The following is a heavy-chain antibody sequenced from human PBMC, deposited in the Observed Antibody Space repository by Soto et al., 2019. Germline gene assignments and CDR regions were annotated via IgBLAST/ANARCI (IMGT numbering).Heavy chain of an antibody. J-gene: IGHJ3*02. CDR3: ARRADAFDI. V-gene: IGHV5-51*01. CDR2: IYPRDSDT. Sequence: PRESLKISCKGSGYNFAFDWIGWVRQMPGKGLERMGFIYPRDSDTRYNPSFQGQVTISADKSINTAYLQWSSLKASDSAVYYCARRADAFDIWGQGTMVTVS. CDR1: GYNFAFDW.